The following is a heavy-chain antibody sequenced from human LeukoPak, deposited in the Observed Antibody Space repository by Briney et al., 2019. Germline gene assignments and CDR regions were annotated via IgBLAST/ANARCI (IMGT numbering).Heavy chain of an antibody. Sequence: PGGSLRLSCAASRFTFSNYWMHWVRQAPGKGLVWVSRINSDGSSTSYAGSVKGRFTISRDNAKNTLYLQMNSLRAEDTAVYFCARRESGGYLNYWGQGTLVTVSS. CDR2: INSDGSST. CDR1: RFTFSNYW. V-gene: IGHV3-74*01. CDR3: ARRESGGYLNY. D-gene: IGHD3-22*01. J-gene: IGHJ4*02.